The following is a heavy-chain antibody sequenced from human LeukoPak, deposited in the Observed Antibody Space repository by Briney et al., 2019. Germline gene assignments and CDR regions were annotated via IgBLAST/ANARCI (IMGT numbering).Heavy chain of an antibody. Sequence: GGSLRLSCAASGFTVSSNYMSWVRQAPGKGLEWVSAISGSGGSTYYADSVKGRFTISRDNSKNTLYLQMNSLRAEDTAVYYCAKDPPTVTGYYFDYWGQGTLVTVSS. CDR1: GFTVSSNY. J-gene: IGHJ4*02. CDR2: ISGSGGST. CDR3: AKDPPTVTGYYFDY. V-gene: IGHV3-23*01. D-gene: IGHD4-17*01.